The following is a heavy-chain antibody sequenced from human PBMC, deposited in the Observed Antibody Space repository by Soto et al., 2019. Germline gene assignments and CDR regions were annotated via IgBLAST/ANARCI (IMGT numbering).Heavy chain of an antibody. J-gene: IGHJ6*03. D-gene: IGHD1-7*01. V-gene: IGHV2-70*11. Sequence: SGPTLVKPTQTLTLTCTFSGFSLSTSGMCVSWIRQPPGKALEWLARIDWDDDKYYSTSLKTRLTISKDTSKNQVVLTMTNMDPVDTATYYCARMGTTYYYYYMDVWGKGTTVTVSS. CDR1: GFSLSTSGMC. CDR3: ARMGTTYYYYYMDV. CDR2: IDWDDDK.